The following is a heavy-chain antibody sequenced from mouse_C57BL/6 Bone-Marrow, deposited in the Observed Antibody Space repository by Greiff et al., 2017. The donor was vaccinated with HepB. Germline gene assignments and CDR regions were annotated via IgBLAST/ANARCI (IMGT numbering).Heavy chain of an antibody. CDR3: ARKGWSWYFDV. CDR1: GYTFTNYW. V-gene: IGHV1-63*01. Sequence: VQLKESGAELVRPGTSVKMSCKASGYTFTNYWIGWAKQRPGHGLEWIGDIYPGGGYTNYNEKFKGKATLTADKSSSTAYMQFSSLTSEDSAIYYCARKGWSWYFDVWGTGTTVTVSS. J-gene: IGHJ1*03. CDR2: IYPGGGYT. D-gene: IGHD2-3*01.